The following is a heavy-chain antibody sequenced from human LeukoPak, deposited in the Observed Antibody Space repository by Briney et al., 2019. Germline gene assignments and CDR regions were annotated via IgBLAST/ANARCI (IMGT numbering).Heavy chain of an antibody. CDR1: GFTFNSYA. V-gene: IGHV3-23*01. Sequence: GGSLRLSCAASGFTFNSYAMSWVRQAPGKGLEWVSAISGSGGSTYYADSVKGRFTISRDNSKNTLYLQMNSLRAEDTAVYYCARDFVGAREDVNAFDIWGQGTMVTVSS. CDR3: ARDFVGAREDVNAFDI. CDR2: ISGSGGST. J-gene: IGHJ3*02. D-gene: IGHD1-26*01.